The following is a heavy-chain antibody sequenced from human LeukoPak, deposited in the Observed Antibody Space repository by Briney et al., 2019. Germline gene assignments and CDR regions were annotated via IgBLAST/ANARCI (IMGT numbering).Heavy chain of an antibody. CDR3: ARGGELMNY. CDR2: IYTSGST. J-gene: IGHJ4*02. V-gene: IGHV4-61*02. Sequence: PSQTLSLTCTVSGGSVSSDDYYWRWIRQPAGKGLEWIGRIYTSGSTNYSPSLKSRVTISLDTSKNQFSLSLSSVTAADTAVYYCARGGELMNYWGQGTLVTVSS. D-gene: IGHD1-26*01. CDR1: GGSVSSDDYY.